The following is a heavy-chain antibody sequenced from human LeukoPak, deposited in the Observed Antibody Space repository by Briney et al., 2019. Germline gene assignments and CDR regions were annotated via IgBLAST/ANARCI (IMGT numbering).Heavy chain of an antibody. Sequence: SETLSLACTVSGGSISSSSYYWGWIRQPPGKGLEWIGSIYYSGSTYYNPSLKSRVTISVDTSKNQFSLKLSSVTAADTAVYYCARHSTRWELEAFGYWGQGTLVTVSS. CDR3: ARHSTRWELEAFGY. CDR1: GGSISSSSYY. D-gene: IGHD1-26*01. J-gene: IGHJ4*02. CDR2: IYYSGST. V-gene: IGHV4-39*01.